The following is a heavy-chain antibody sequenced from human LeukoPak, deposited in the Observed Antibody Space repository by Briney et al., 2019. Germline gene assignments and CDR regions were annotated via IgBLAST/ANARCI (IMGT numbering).Heavy chain of an antibody. D-gene: IGHD6-19*01. J-gene: IGHJ4*02. CDR2: ISNSGSMI. Sequence: GGSLRLSCAVSGLTFSSYNMNWVRQAPGKGLEWVSYISNSGSMIYYADSVKGRFTISRDNSKNTLYLQMNSLRAEDTAVYYCARDDGSGGQWLVPNFFYWGQGTLVTVSS. CDR3: ARDDGSGGQWLVPNFFY. V-gene: IGHV3-48*01. CDR1: GLTFSSYN.